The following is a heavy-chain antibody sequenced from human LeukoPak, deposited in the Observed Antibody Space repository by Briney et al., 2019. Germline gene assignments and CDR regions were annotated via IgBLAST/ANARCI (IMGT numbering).Heavy chain of an antibody. D-gene: IGHD2-21*02. J-gene: IGHJ4*02. V-gene: IGHV3-23*01. CDR2: ITGSGGST. CDR1: GFTFSSYA. CDR3: AKNSPRYCGGDCPLDY. Sequence: GGSLRLSCPASGFTFSSYAMSWVRQAPGKGLEGVSAITGSGGSTYYADSVKGRFTISRDNSKNMLYLQMNSLRAEDTAVYYCAKNSPRYCGGDCPLDYWGQGTLVTVSS.